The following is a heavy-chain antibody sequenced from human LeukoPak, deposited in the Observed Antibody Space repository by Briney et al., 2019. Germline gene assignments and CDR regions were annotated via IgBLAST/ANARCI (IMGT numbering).Heavy chain of an antibody. CDR1: GYTFTGYY. J-gene: IGHJ3*02. V-gene: IGHV1-2*06. CDR3: ARLTLRSESGYQTFDI. D-gene: IGHD3-22*01. CDR2: INPNSGGT. Sequence: ASVKVSCKASGYTFTGYYMHWVRQAPGQGLEWMGRINPNSGGTNYAQKFQGRVTMTRDTSISTAYMELSRLRSDDTAVYYSARLTLRSESGYQTFDIWGQGTMVTVSS.